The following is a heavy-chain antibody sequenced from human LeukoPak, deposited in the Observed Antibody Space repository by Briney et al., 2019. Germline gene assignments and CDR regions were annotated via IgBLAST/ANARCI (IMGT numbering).Heavy chain of an antibody. J-gene: IGHJ4*02. CDR2: IIPILGTA. CDR1: GGTFSSHA. D-gene: IGHD3-10*01. CDR3: ARGSPEKSITDY. V-gene: IGHV1-69*13. Sequence: SVKVSCKASGGTFSSHAITWVRQAPGHGLEWMGGIIPILGTASYAQKFQGRVTITADESASMAYMELSSLRSEDTAVYYCARGSPEKSITDYWGQGTLVTVSS.